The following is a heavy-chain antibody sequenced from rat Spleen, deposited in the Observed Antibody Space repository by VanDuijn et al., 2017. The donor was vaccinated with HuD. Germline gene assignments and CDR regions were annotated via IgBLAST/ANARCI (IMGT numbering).Heavy chain of an antibody. CDR1: GFTFSNYY. Sequence: EVQLVESGGGLVQPGRSMKLSCAASGFTFSNYYMAWVRQAPTKGLEWVASISTGGGNTYYQDSVKGRFTISRDNAKSTLYLQMDSLRSEDPATYYCARQEDRYNSYYFDYWGQGVMVTVSS. D-gene: IGHD1-5*01. CDR2: ISTGGGNT. V-gene: IGHV5-25*01. J-gene: IGHJ2*01. CDR3: ARQEDRYNSYYFDY.